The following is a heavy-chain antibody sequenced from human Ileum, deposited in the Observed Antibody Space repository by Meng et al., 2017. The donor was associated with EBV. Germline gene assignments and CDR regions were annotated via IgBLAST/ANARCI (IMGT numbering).Heavy chain of an antibody. J-gene: IGHJ1*01. D-gene: IGHD2-8*01. Sequence: GRGLLRPSVTLSLTCVVYGGSFKGSNCTWLRQPPGKGLEWIGEINHSGSTNYNPSLKSRVIISVDTSKNQFSLNLSSVTAADTAVYYCARGVYGPTTRGREYFIHWGRGTLVTVSS. CDR1: GGSFKGSN. CDR3: ARGVYGPTTRGREYFIH. CDR2: INHSGST. V-gene: IGHV4-34*01.